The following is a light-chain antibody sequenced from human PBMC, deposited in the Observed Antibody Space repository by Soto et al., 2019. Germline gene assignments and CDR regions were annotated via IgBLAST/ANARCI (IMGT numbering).Light chain of an antibody. V-gene: IGLV2-23*01. CDR3: CAFVRSNALL. CDR2: EDN. CDR1: SSDVGSYNL. Sequence: QSALTQPASVSGSPGQSITISCTGTSSDVGSYNLVSWYQHHPGKAPKFIIYEDNKRPSGVSNRFSGSKSGNTASLTISGLQADEEADYYCCAFVRSNALLFGGGTKLTVL. J-gene: IGLJ2*01.